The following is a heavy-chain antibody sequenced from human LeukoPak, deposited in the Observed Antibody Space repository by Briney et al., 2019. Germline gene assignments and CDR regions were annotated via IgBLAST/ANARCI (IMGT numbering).Heavy chain of an antibody. J-gene: IGHJ4*02. CDR3: ARAGYCSGVSCYSAVPGKY. Sequence: SSETLSLTCTVSGGSINNYYWSWIRQPAGKGLEWIGSIYHSGNTYYNPSLKSRVIILVDTSKNQFSLQLGSVTPTDTAVYYCARAGYCSGVSCYSAVPGKYWGQGALVTVSS. D-gene: IGHD2-15*01. V-gene: IGHV4-4*07. CDR1: GGSINNYY. CDR2: IYHSGNT.